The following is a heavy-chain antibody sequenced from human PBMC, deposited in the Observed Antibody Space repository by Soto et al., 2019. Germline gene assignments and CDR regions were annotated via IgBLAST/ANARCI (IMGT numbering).Heavy chain of an antibody. Sequence: PSETLSLTCTVYGGSFSGYYWSWIRQPPGKGLEWIGEINHSGSTNYNPSLKSRVTISVDPSKNQFSLKLSSVTAADTAVYYCARGLYSSGWYSWFDPWGQGTLVTSPQ. J-gene: IGHJ5*02. D-gene: IGHD6-19*01. CDR2: INHSGST. V-gene: IGHV4-34*01. CDR1: GGSFSGYY. CDR3: ARGLYSSGWYSWFDP.